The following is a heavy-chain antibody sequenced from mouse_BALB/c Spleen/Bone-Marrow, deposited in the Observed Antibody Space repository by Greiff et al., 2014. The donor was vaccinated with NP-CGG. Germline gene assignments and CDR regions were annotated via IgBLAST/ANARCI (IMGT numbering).Heavy chain of an antibody. CDR3: TGGKDYYAMDY. Sequence: DVHLVESGTVLARPGASVKMSCKASGYTFTSYWMHWVKQRPGQGLEWIGAIYPGNSDTSYNQKFKGKAKLTAVTSTSTAYMELSSLTNEDSGVYYCTGGKDYYAMDYWGQGTPVTGSS. CDR1: GYTFTSYW. D-gene: IGHD1-3*01. J-gene: IGHJ4*01. V-gene: IGHV1-5*01. CDR2: IYPGNSDT.